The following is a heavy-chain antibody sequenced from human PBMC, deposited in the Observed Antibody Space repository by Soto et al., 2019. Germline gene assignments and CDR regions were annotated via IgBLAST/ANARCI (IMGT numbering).Heavy chain of an antibody. CDR3: ARASGSFLLYGMDV. Sequence: QVQLVQSGAEVKKPGASVRVSCKASGYTFTDYPMHWVRQAPGQRLEWMGWINAGNGHTKCSQKFQGRVTITRDTSATTAYMELSSLRSEDTAVYDWARASGSFLLYGMDVWGQGTTVTVSS. CDR2: INAGNGHT. D-gene: IGHD3-10*01. J-gene: IGHJ6*02. CDR1: GYTFTDYP. V-gene: IGHV1-3*01.